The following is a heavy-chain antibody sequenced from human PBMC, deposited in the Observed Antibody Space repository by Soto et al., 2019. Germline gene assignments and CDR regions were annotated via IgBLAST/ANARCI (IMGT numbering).Heavy chain of an antibody. CDR1: GFSLSTSVVG. CDR2: IYWDDDK. CDR3: AHSLEPRNLSPRGDVSDFDY. J-gene: IGHJ4*02. Sequence: QITLKESGPTLVKPTQTLTLTCTFSGFSLSTSVVGVGWIRQPPGKALEWLALIYWDDDKRYSPSLKSRLTLTKDHSKNQVVIKMTTMDAVDTATYYCAHSLEPRNLSPRGDVSDFDYCGQGTLVTVSS. V-gene: IGHV2-5*02. D-gene: IGHD1-1*01.